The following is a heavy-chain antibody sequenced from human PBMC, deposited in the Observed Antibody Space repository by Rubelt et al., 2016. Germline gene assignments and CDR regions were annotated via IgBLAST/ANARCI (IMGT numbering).Heavy chain of an antibody. J-gene: IGHJ4*02. CDR3: ASYSSYYDSSGYFDY. CDR1: GFTVSSNY. D-gene: IGHD3-22*01. V-gene: IGHV3-11*03. CDR2: ISSSSSYT. Sequence: LSCAASGFTVSSNYMSWVRQAPGKGLEWVSYISSSSSYTNYADSVKGRFTISRDNAKNSLYLQMNSLRAEDTAVYYCASYSSYYDSSGYFDYWGQGTLVTVSS.